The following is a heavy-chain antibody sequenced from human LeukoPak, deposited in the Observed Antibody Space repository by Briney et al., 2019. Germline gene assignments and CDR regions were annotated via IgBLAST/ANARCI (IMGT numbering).Heavy chain of an antibody. Sequence: GGSLRLSCAASGFTFSSYEMNWVRQAPGKGLEWVSYISSSGSTIYYADSVKGRFTISRDNAKNSLYLQMNSLRADDTAVYYCARDYDSSGYYDPHWGQGTLVTVSS. V-gene: IGHV3-48*03. CDR3: ARDYDSSGYYDPH. CDR2: ISSSGSTI. J-gene: IGHJ4*02. D-gene: IGHD3-22*01. CDR1: GFTFSSYE.